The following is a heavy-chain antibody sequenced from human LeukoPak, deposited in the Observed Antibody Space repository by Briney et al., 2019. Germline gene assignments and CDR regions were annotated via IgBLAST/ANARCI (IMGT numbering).Heavy chain of an antibody. CDR3: ARPQQGGTTRSHGLDV. D-gene: IGHD2-2*01. Sequence: GESLRLSCAASGFTFSNSWMQWVRQVPGKGLVWVSRINTDGTSTSYADSVRGRFFISRDNAKNTLYLQMNSLRAEDTAVYYCARPQQGGTTRSHGLDVWGQGTTVTVSS. CDR1: GFTFSNSW. J-gene: IGHJ6*02. CDR2: INTDGTST. V-gene: IGHV3-74*01.